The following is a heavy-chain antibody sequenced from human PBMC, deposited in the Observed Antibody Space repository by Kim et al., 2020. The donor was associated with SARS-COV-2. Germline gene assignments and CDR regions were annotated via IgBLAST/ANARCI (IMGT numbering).Heavy chain of an antibody. V-gene: IGHV3-30*04. CDR1: GFTFSSYA. Sequence: GGSLRLSCAASGFTFSSYAMHWVRQAPGKGLEWVAVISYDGSNKYYADSVKGRFTISRDNSKNTLYLQMNSLRAEDTAVYYCARDLVGSYGYWGQGTLVT. J-gene: IGHJ4*02. CDR3: ARDLVGSYGY. CDR2: ISYDGSNK. D-gene: IGHD1-26*01.